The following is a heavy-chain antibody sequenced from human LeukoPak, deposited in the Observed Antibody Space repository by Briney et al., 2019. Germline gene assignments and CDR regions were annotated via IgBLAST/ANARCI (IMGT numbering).Heavy chain of an antibody. CDR2: IKTDGSEK. D-gene: IGHD6-13*01. Sequence: GGSLRLSCAASGFTFSSFWMSWVRQAPGKGPEWVANIKTDGSEKYYVDSVKGRFTISRDNAENSLSLQMNSLSAEDTAVYYCTRDWGGVAAGIDYWGQGPLVTVSS. CDR3: TRDWGGVAAGIDY. V-gene: IGHV3-7*01. CDR1: GFTFSSFW. J-gene: IGHJ4*02.